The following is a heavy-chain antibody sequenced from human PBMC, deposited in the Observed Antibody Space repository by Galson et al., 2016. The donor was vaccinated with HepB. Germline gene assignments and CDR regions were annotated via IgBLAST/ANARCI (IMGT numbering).Heavy chain of an antibody. Sequence: ETLSLTCTVSGGSISNYYWSWIRQPPGKGLEWIAYIYYSGSTNQNPSLKSRVTISVDTSKNQFSLNLSSVTAADTAVYYCARVYYPNWFDPWGQGTLVTVSS. V-gene: IGHV4-59*12. CDR3: ARVYYPNWFDP. CDR2: IYYSGST. D-gene: IGHD3-10*01. J-gene: IGHJ5*02. CDR1: GGSISNYY.